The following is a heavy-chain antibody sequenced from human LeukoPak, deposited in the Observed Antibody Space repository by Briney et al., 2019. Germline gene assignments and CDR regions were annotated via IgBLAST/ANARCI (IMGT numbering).Heavy chain of an antibody. Sequence: ASVKVSCKASGYTYTSYYMHWVRQAPGQGLERMGIINPSGGSTSYAQKFQGRVTMTRDTSTSTVYMELSSLRSEDTAVYYCASERGIAAAGTSNYYYYYGMDVWGKGTTVTVSS. D-gene: IGHD6-13*01. CDR1: GYTYTSYY. CDR2: INPSGGST. V-gene: IGHV1-46*01. CDR3: ASERGIAAAGTSNYYYYYGMDV. J-gene: IGHJ6*04.